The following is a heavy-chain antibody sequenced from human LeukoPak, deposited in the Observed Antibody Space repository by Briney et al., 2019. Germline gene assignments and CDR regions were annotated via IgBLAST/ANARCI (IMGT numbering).Heavy chain of an antibody. D-gene: IGHD6-6*01. J-gene: IGHJ4*02. V-gene: IGHV1-2*02. Sequence: ASVKVSCKASGYTFTGYYMHWVRQAPGQGLEWMGWINPNSGGTNYAQKFQGRVTMTRDTSISTAYMELSRLRSDDTAVYYCARAPTEVVAARPVVPDYWGQGTLVTVS. CDR3: ARAPTEVVAARPVVPDY. CDR2: INPNSGGT. CDR1: GYTFTGYY.